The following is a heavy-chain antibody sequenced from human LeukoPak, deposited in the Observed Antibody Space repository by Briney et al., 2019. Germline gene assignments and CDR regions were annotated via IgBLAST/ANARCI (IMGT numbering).Heavy chain of an antibody. Sequence: GGSLRLSCTASGFTFANAWMSWVRQAPGKGLEWVARIKSKINGGATHYAAPLKGRFTISRDDSENTLYLQMNGLITEDTAVYYCATGGRDGAFQFDSWGQGTLVTVSS. V-gene: IGHV3-15*01. CDR2: IKSKINGGAT. CDR1: GFTFANAW. D-gene: IGHD5-24*01. CDR3: ATGGRDGAFQFDS. J-gene: IGHJ4*02.